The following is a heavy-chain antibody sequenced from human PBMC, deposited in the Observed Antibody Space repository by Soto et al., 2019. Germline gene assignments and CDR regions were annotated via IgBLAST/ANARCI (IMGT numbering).Heavy chain of an antibody. D-gene: IGHD6-13*01. V-gene: IGHV1-18*01. CDR2: INTYNGNT. Sequence: QVQLVQSGAEVRKPGASVKISCKASGYTFTCYGISWVRQAPGQGLEWMGWINTYNGNTQYADNFSGRVIVTADTSTTTAFMEVTSLASDDTAVFYCARVGVGLSAPRDWPHWGQGTLVTVSS. J-gene: IGHJ4*02. CDR3: ARVGVGLSAPRDWPH. CDR1: GYTFTCYG.